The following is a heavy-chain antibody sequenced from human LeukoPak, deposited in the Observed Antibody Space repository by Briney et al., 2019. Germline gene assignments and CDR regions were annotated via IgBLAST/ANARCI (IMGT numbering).Heavy chain of an antibody. CDR2: ISTYNGNT. CDR3: AGDLGAMVPGY. V-gene: IGHV1-18*01. J-gene: IGHJ4*02. CDR1: GYTFTSYS. Sequence: ASVKVSCKASGYTFTSYSIGWVRQAPGQGLEWMGWISTYNGNTNYAQKLQGRVTMTTDPSTSTAYMELRSLRSDDTAVYYCAGDLGAMVPGYWGQGTLVTVSS. D-gene: IGHD3-10*01.